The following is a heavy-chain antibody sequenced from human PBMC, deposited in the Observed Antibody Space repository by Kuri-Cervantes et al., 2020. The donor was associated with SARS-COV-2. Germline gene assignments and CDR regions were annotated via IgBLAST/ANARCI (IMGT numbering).Heavy chain of an antibody. V-gene: IGHV3-7*05. J-gene: IGHJ4*02. CDR3: SRTLVD. CDR1: GFPFSNSW. CDR2: ISPDGNEK. Sequence: GESLKISCAASGFPFSNSWMDWVRQAPGGRLEWVANISPDGNEKYYLDTVKGRFSVSGDNAQNSLYLQMNNLGAEDTALYYCSRTLVDWGQGALVTVSS. D-gene: IGHD2-2*01.